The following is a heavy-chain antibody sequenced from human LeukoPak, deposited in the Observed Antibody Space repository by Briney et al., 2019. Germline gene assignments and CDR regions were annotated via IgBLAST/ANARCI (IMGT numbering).Heavy chain of an antibody. J-gene: IGHJ5*02. CDR3: ARALYCSGTSCYRPYNWFDP. Sequence: SETLSLTCAVYGGSFSGYYWSWIRQPPGKGLEWIGEINHSGSTNYNPSLKSRVTISVDTSKNQFSLKLSSVTAAVTAVYYCARALYCSGTSCYRPYNWFDPWGQGTLVTVSS. CDR1: GGSFSGYY. CDR2: INHSGST. V-gene: IGHV4-34*01. D-gene: IGHD2-2*01.